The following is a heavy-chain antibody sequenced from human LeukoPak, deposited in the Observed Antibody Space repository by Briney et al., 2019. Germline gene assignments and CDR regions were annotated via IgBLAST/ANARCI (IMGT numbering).Heavy chain of an antibody. V-gene: IGHV4-4*02. Sequence: SGTLSLTCAVAGGSICGSNWWRWVRQPPGKGLEWIGYIYYSGSTYYNPSLKSRVTISVDTSKNQFSLKLSSVTAADTAVYYCARVPRYCSGGSCPNFDYWGQGTLVTVSS. J-gene: IGHJ4*02. CDR2: IYYSGST. CDR3: ARVPRYCSGGSCPNFDY. D-gene: IGHD2-15*01. CDR1: GGSICGSNW.